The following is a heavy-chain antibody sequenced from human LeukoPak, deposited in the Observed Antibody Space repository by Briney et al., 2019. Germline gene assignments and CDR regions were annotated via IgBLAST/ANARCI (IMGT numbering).Heavy chain of an antibody. CDR3: ARGSSTSWSYYYYYGMDV. CDR2: IYYSGST. Sequence: SETLSLTCTVSGASISSYYWSWIRQPPGKGLEWIGDIYYSGSTYYNPSLKSRVTISVDTSKNQFSLKLSSVTAADTAVYYCARGSSTSWSYYYYYGMDVWGQGTTVTVSS. V-gene: IGHV4-59*12. CDR1: GASISSYY. D-gene: IGHD2-2*01. J-gene: IGHJ6*02.